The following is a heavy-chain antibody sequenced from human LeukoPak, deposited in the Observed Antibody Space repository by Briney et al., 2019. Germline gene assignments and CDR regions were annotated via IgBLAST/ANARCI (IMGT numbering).Heavy chain of an antibody. CDR1: GFTFSSYG. V-gene: IGHV3-30*18. Sequence: GGSLRLSCAASGFTFSSYGMHWVRQAPGKGLEWVAVISYDGSNKYYADSVKGRFTISRDNSKNTLYLQMNSLRAEDTAVYYCAKAQTWYYYDSSGYYDAFDIWGQGTMVTVSS. J-gene: IGHJ3*02. CDR3: AKAQTWYYYDSSGYYDAFDI. D-gene: IGHD3-22*01. CDR2: ISYDGSNK.